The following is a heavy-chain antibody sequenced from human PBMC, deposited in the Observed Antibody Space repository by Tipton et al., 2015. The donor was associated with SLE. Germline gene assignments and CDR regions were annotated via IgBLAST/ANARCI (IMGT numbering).Heavy chain of an antibody. CDR2: I. CDR3: ARDTAHYGSGDGAFDI. J-gene: IGHJ3*02. Sequence: TLSLTCTVSGGSISSSTYYWVWIRQPPGKGREWIGSIYYNPSLKSRVTISLDTSKNQYSLKLSSVTAADTAVYYCARDTAHYGSGDGAFDIRGQGTMVTVSS. CDR1: GGSISSSTYY. D-gene: IGHD3-10*01. V-gene: IGHV4-61*05.